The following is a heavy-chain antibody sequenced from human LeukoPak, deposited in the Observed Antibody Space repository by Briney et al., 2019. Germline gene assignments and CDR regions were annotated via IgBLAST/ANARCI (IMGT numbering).Heavy chain of an antibody. V-gene: IGHV1-69*01. J-gene: IGHJ4*02. Sequence: ASLKLSCTASGGTFSSYAISWVRQAPGQGLEWMGGIIPIFGTANYAQKFQGRVTITADESTSTAYMELSSLRSEDTAVYYCARDGGRSKWGQQLENADYWGQGTLVTVSS. CDR3: ARDGGRSKWGQQLENADY. D-gene: IGHD6-13*01. CDR1: GGTFSSYA. CDR2: IIPIFGTA.